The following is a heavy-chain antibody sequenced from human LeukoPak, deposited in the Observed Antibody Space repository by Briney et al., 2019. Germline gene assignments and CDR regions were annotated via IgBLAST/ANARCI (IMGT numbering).Heavy chain of an antibody. D-gene: IGHD6-13*01. CDR2: IYYSGST. J-gene: IGHJ4*02. CDR3: ARGPMEAAAGPDY. V-gene: IGHV4-59*12. CDR1: GGSISSYY. Sequence: SETLSLTCTVSGGSISSYYWSWIRQPPGKGLEWIGYIYYSGSTNYNPSLKSRVTISVDTSKNQFSLKLSSVTAADTAVYYCARGPMEAAAGPDYWGQGTLVTVSS.